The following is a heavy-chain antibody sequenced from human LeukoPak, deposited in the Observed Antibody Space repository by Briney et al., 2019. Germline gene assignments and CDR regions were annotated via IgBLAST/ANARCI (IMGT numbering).Heavy chain of an antibody. J-gene: IGHJ4*02. CDR3: AXXXXXXSGYYYGGHYFDY. Sequence: ASVKVSCKASGYTFTSYDINWVRQATGQGLEWMGWMNPNSGNTGYAQKFQGRVTMTRNTSISTAYMELSSLRSEDTAVYYYAXXXXXXSGYYYGGHYFDYWGQGTLVTVSS. CDR2: MNPNSGNT. V-gene: IGHV1-8*01. CDR1: GYTFTSYD. D-gene: IGHD3-22*01.